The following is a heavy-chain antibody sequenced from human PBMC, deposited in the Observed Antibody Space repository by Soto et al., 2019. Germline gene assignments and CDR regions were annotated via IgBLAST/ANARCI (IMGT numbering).Heavy chain of an antibody. Sequence: GGSLRLSCAASGFTFSSYAMHWVRQAPGKGLEWVAVISYDGSNKYYADSVKGRFTISRDNSKNTLYLQMNSLRAEDTAVYYCAREPELSHQWDYWGQGTLVTVSS. CDR3: AREPELSHQWDY. V-gene: IGHV3-30-3*01. CDR2: ISYDGSNK. D-gene: IGHD3-16*02. J-gene: IGHJ4*02. CDR1: GFTFSSYA.